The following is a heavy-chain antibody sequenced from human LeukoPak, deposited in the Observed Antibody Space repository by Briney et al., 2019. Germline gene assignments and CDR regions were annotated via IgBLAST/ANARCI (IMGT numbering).Heavy chain of an antibody. CDR2: IWYDGSNK. Sequence: PGGSLRLSCAASGFTFSSYWMSWVRQAPGKGLEWVAVIWYDGSNKYYADSVKGRFTISRDNSKNTLYLQMNSLRAEDTAVYYCARGTYYDFWSGYSAASSFDYWGQGTLVTVSS. CDR3: ARGTYYDFWSGYSAASSFDY. J-gene: IGHJ4*02. D-gene: IGHD3-3*01. V-gene: IGHV3-33*08. CDR1: GFTFSSYW.